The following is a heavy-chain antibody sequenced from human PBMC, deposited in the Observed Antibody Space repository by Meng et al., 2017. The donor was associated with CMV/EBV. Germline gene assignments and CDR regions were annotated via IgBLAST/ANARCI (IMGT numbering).Heavy chain of an antibody. CDR2: IKSKTDGGTT. CDR1: GFTWSNAW. D-gene: IGHD2-15*01. CDR3: TTDYCSGGSCPG. Sequence: ASGFTWSNAWMNWVRQAPGKGLEWVGRIKSKTDGGTTDYAAPVKGRFTISRDDSKNTLYLQMNSLKTEDTAVYYCTTDYCSGGSCPGWGQGTLVTVSS. J-gene: IGHJ4*02. V-gene: IGHV3-15*07.